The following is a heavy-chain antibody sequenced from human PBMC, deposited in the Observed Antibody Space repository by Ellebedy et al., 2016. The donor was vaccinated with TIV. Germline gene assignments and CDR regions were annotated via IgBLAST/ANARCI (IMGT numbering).Heavy chain of an antibody. J-gene: IGHJ4*02. CDR2: ISSSSAI. V-gene: IGHV3-48*01. Sequence: GESLKISCVASGFTFSTYSMNWVRQAPGKGLEWVSYISSSSAIYYADFVKGRFTISRDNAKNSLYLQMNSLSAEDTAVYNCARAGGGFLEWLSQDYFDYWGQGTLVTVSS. CDR1: GFTFSTYS. D-gene: IGHD3-3*01. CDR3: ARAGGGFLEWLSQDYFDY.